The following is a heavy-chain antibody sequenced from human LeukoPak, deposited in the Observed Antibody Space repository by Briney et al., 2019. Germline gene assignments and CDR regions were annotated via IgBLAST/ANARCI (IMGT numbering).Heavy chain of an antibody. CDR1: GYTLTELS. CDR2: FDPEDGET. D-gene: IGHD3-10*01. CDR3: ATDQRGAGLGFVYGSGSFNGLDV. Sequence: GASVKVSCKVSGYTLTELSMHWVRQAPGKGLEWMGGFDPEDGETLYAQKFKGRVTMTEDTSTDTGYMELSSLRSEDTAVYYCATDQRGAGLGFVYGSGSFNGLDVWGPGTTVTVSS. V-gene: IGHV1-24*01. J-gene: IGHJ6*02.